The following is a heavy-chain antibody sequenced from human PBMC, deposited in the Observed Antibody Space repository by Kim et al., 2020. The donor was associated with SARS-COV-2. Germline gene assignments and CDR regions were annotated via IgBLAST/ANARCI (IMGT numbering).Heavy chain of an antibody. CDR3: AKERDGYNRGFES. CDR1: GFTFSLYG. CDR2: IWYDGSNT. J-gene: IGHJ4*02. D-gene: IGHD5-12*01. Sequence: GRSLRLSCETSGFTFSLYGMHWVRQAPSKGLEWVAVIWYDGSNTFYADSVKGRFTISRDDSKKTLYLELNSLRVEDTALYSCAKERDGYNRGFESWGQGTLVTVSS. V-gene: IGHV3-33*03.